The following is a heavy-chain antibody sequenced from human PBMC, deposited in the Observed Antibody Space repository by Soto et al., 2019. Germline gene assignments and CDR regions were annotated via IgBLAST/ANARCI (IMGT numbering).Heavy chain of an antibody. Sequence: QVQLVESGGGVVQPGRSLRLSCAASGFTFSNYGMHWVRQAPGKGLEWVAIISYDGDNEYYADSVRGRFTISRDNSKNTLYLQTYSLRHEDTAVYYCAKDGGPVYCNSPGCSAKHFDYWGQGTLVTVSS. CDR1: GFTFSNYG. CDR3: AKDGGPVYCNSPGCSAKHFDY. J-gene: IGHJ4*02. V-gene: IGHV3-30*18. CDR2: ISYDGDNE. D-gene: IGHD2-2*01.